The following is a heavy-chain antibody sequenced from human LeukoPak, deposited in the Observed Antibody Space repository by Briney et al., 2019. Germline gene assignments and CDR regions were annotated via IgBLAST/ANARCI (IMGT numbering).Heavy chain of an antibody. CDR2: IYYSGST. V-gene: IGHV4-31*03. Sequence: SQTLSLTCTVSGCSISSGGYYWSWIRQHPGKGLEWIGYIYYSGSTYYNPSLKSRVTISVDTSKNQFSLKLSSVTAADTAVYYGARDAGATANGIDYWGQGTLVTVSS. CDR1: GCSISSGGYY. CDR3: ARDAGATANGIDY. D-gene: IGHD1-14*01. J-gene: IGHJ4*02.